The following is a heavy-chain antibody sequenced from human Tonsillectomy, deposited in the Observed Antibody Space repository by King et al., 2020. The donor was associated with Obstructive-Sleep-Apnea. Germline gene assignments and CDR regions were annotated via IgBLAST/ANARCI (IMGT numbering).Heavy chain of an antibody. Sequence: VQLQESGPGLVKPSETLSLTCTVSGGSISTYYWSWIRQPAGKGLEWIGQIYTSGSTNYNPSLKSRVTMSVDTSKNQFSLKLRSVTAADTAVYYCAREDYFADSGYYPFFDYWGQGTLVTVSS. V-gene: IGHV4-4*07. D-gene: IGHD3-22*01. CDR3: AREDYFADSGYYPFFDY. CDR1: GGSISTYY. CDR2: IYTSGST. J-gene: IGHJ4*02.